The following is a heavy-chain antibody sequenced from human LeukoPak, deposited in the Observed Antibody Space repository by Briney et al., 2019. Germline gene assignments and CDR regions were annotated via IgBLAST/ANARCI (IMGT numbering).Heavy chain of an antibody. D-gene: IGHD6-13*01. CDR1: GGSISSYY. Sequence: PSETLSLTCTVSGGSISSYYWSWIRQPPGKGLEWIGYIYYSGSTNYNPSLKSRVTISVDTSKNQFSLKLNSVTAADTALYYCARQLYSSRFDYWGQGTLVTVSS. CDR2: IYYSGST. CDR3: ARQLYSSRFDY. V-gene: IGHV4-59*08. J-gene: IGHJ4*02.